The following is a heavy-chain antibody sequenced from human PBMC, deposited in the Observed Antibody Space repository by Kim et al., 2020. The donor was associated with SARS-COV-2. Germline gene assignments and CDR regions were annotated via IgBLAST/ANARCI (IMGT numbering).Heavy chain of an antibody. CDR3: ARGQQQLVRFFDY. V-gene: IGHV4-34*01. J-gene: IGHJ4*02. D-gene: IGHD6-13*01. Sequence: YNPSLKSRVTISVDTSKHQFSLKLSSVTAADTAVYYCARGQQQLVRFFDYWGQGTLVTVSS.